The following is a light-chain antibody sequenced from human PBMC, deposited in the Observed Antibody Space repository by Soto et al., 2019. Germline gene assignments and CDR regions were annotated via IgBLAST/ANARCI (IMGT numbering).Light chain of an antibody. J-gene: IGKJ1*01. CDR3: QKYNTYWT. Sequence: DIQMTQSPSTLSASVGDRVTITCRASQNINWYLAWYQQKPGQAPKLLISEAASLPRGVPSRFSGSGSGTEFTLTIRSLQPDDFATYYCQKYNTYWTFGQGTKVDIQ. CDR1: QNINWY. CDR2: EAA. V-gene: IGKV1-5*03.